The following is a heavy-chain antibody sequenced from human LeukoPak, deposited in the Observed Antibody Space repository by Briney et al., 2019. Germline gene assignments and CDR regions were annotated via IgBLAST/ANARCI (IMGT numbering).Heavy chain of an antibody. J-gene: IGHJ2*01. D-gene: IGHD6-13*01. CDR3: ARGDREQQLWYFDL. Sequence: SGTLSLTCTVSGGSISSYHWSWIRQPPGKGLEWIGYIYYSGSTNYNPSLKSRVTISVDTSKNQFSLKLSSVTAADTAVYYCARGDREQQLWYFDLWGRGTLVTVSS. V-gene: IGHV4-59*01. CDR1: GGSISSYH. CDR2: IYYSGST.